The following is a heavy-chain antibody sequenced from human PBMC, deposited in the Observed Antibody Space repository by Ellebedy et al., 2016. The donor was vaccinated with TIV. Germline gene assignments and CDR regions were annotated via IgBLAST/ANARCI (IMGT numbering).Heavy chain of an antibody. J-gene: IGHJ4*02. Sequence: GESLKISCAASGFSVRDYHMSWVRQAPGKGLEWVSVLYNVGGSYYADSVEGRFTISRDNSKNTLYLQMNSLRGEDTAVYYCARGGGVAYSLDYWGQGTLVTVSS. D-gene: IGHD2-8*02. V-gene: IGHV3-53*01. CDR3: ARGGGVAYSLDY. CDR2: LYNVGGS. CDR1: GFSVRDYH.